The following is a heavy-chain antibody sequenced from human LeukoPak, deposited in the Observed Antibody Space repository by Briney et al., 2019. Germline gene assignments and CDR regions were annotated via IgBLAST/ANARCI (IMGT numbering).Heavy chain of an antibody. V-gene: IGHV3-21*01. CDR3: AKDMATVSYYYYGMDV. J-gene: IGHJ6*02. Sequence: GGSLRLSCAASGFTFSSYAMHWVRQAPGKGLEWVSSISSSSNIYYADSVKGRFTISRDNAKNSLYLQMNSLRAEDTAVYYCAKDMATVSYYYYGMDVWGQGTTVTVSS. CDR2: ISSSSNI. CDR1: GFTFSSYA. D-gene: IGHD4-17*01.